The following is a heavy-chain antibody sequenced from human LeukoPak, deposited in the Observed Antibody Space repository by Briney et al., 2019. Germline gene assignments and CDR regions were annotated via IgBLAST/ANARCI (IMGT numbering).Heavy chain of an antibody. V-gene: IGHV5-51*01. CDR2: IYPGDSDT. CDR1: GYSFTSYW. CDR3: ARHVAVAGVRWFDP. J-gene: IGHJ5*02. D-gene: IGHD6-19*01. Sequence: GESLKISCKGSGYSFTSYWIGWVRQMPGKGLEWMGIIYPGDSDTRYSPSLQGQVTISADKSISTAYLQWSSLKASDTAMYCCARHVAVAGVRWFDPWGQGTLVTVSS.